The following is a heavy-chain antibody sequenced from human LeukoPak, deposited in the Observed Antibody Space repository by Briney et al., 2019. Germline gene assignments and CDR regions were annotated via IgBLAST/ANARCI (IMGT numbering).Heavy chain of an antibody. CDR3: ARDAETSLAN. J-gene: IGHJ4*02. CDR2: IYLDGRA. D-gene: IGHD5-24*01. Sequence: GGSLRLSCAASGFAVSSKYMNWVRQAPGKGLEWVTVIYLDGRADYADSVKGRFTISSDNSKNTVYLQMDSLKDEDTAVYYCARDAETSLANWGQGTLVTVSP. V-gene: IGHV3-66*01. CDR1: GFAVSSKY.